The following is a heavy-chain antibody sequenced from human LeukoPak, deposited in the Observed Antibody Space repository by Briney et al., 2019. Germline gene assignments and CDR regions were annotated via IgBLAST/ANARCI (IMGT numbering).Heavy chain of an antibody. CDR2: ISSNGGNT. Sequence: PGGSLRLSCAASGFTFRSYAMSWVRQAPGKGLEWVSSISSNGGNTYYADSVKGRFTISRDNSKNTLYLQMSSLRAEDTAVYHCAKRGQVEPTTYYFDSWGRGTLVTVSS. CDR3: AKRGQVEPTTYYFDS. D-gene: IGHD1-26*01. CDR1: GFTFRSYA. J-gene: IGHJ4*02. V-gene: IGHV3-23*01.